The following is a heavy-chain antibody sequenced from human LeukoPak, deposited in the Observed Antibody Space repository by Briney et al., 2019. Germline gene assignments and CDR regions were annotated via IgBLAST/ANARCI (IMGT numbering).Heavy chain of an antibody. J-gene: IGHJ4*02. Sequence: GGSLRLSCTPSGIIFRNYWIHWVRQAPWKGLVWVSHITQDGSSTFYADSVKGRFTTSRDNAKNTVFLQMNSLTAEDTGVYYFATDDYGGLGYWGQGILVTVSS. CDR3: ATDDYGGLGY. CDR2: ITQDGSST. CDR1: GIIFRNYW. D-gene: IGHD4-17*01. V-gene: IGHV3-74*01.